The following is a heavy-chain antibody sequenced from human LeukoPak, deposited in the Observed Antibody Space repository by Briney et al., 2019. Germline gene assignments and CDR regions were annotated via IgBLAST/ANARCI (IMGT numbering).Heavy chain of an antibody. D-gene: IGHD3-10*01. CDR1: GFTFSSYW. V-gene: IGHV3-74*01. CDR3: ARDFLWGSGSR. J-gene: IGHJ4*02. CDR2: INSDGSST. Sequence: GGSLRLSCAASGFTFSSYWMHWARQAPGKGLVWVSRINSDGSSTNYADSVKGRFTISRDNAKNTLFLQMNSLRAEDTAVYYCARDFLWGSGSRWGQGTLVTVSS.